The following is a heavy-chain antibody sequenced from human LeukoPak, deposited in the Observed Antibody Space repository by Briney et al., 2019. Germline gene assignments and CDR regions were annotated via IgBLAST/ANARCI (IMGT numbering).Heavy chain of an antibody. CDR1: GFTFSSYA. CDR2: ISGSGGST. CDR3: AKETVVVVAATPDAFDI. J-gene: IGHJ3*02. D-gene: IGHD2-15*01. Sequence: GGSLRLSCAASGFTFSSYAMSWVRQAPGKGLEWVSGISGSGGSTHYADSVKDRFTISRDNSKNTLYLQMNSLRAEDTAVYYCAKETVVVVAATPDAFDIWGQGTMITVSS. V-gene: IGHV3-23*01.